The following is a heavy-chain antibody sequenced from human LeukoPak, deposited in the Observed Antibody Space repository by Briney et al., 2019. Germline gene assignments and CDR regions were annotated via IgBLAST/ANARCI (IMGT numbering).Heavy chain of an antibody. Sequence: GGSLRLSCVVSGLRFRNYGMHWVRQAPGKGLEWVAVISYDGSNKYYADSVKGRFTISRDNSKNTLYLQMNSLRAEDTAVYYCAKDRSVLRYFDWFRAPDYYYYGMDVWGQGTTVTVSS. CDR2: ISYDGSNK. CDR3: AKDRSVLRYFDWFRAPDYYYYGMDV. J-gene: IGHJ6*02. V-gene: IGHV3-30*18. D-gene: IGHD3-9*01. CDR1: GLRFRNYG.